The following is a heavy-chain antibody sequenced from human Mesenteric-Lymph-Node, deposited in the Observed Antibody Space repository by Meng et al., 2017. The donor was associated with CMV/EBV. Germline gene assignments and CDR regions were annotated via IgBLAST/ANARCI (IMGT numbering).Heavy chain of an antibody. V-gene: IGHV3-48*03. J-gene: IGHJ4*02. D-gene: IGHD1-26*01. CDR3: ARDRESGSYFN. CDR1: GFTFSSYE. Sequence: GGSLRLSCAASGFTFSSYEMNWVRQAPGKGLEWVSYISSSGSTIYYADSVKGRFTISRDNAKNSLYLQMNSPRAEDTAVYYCARDRESGSYFNWGQGTLVTVSS. CDR2: ISSSGSTI.